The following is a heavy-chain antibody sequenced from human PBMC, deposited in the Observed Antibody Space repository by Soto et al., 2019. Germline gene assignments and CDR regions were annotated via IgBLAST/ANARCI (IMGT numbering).Heavy chain of an antibody. V-gene: IGHV3-7*01. D-gene: IGHD6-19*01. J-gene: IGHJ4*02. Sequence: APGKGREWVANIKQDGSEKYYVDSVKGRFTISRDNAKNSLYLQMNSLRAEDTAVYYCARVGRSSGSLGYWGQGTLVTVSS. CDR3: ARVGRSSGSLGY. CDR2: IKQDGSEK.